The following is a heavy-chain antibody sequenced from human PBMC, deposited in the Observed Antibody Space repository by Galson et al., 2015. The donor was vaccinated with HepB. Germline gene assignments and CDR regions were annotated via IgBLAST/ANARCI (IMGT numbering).Heavy chain of an antibody. V-gene: IGHV1-2*06. CDR3: ARDLYEMDTAMEV. CDR1: GYTFNGYY. J-gene: IGHJ4*02. CDR2: INPNSGNT. D-gene: IGHD5-18*01. Sequence: SVKVSCKASGYTFNGYYIHWVRQAPGQGPEWMGRINPNSGNTNYPHKFQGRVTMTRDSSISTAYMELSGLRSDDTAIYYCARDLYEMDTAMEVWGQGTLATVSS.